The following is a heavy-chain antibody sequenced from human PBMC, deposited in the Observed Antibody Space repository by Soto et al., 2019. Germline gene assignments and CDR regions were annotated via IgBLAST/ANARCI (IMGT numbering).Heavy chain of an antibody. Sequence: ASVKVSCKASGYTFTSYYMHWVRQAPGQGLEWMGWINPNSGGTNYAQKFQGWVTMTRDTSISTAYMELSRLRSDDTAVYYCARDSPIYYYDSSGLDYWGQGTLVTVSS. CDR1: GYTFTSYY. D-gene: IGHD3-22*01. J-gene: IGHJ4*02. V-gene: IGHV1-2*04. CDR2: INPNSGGT. CDR3: ARDSPIYYYDSSGLDY.